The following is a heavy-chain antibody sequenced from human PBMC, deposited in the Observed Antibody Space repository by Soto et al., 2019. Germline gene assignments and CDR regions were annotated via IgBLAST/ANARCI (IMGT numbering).Heavy chain of an antibody. CDR3: ARGLNPTDFWSGYYNYYYYYYMDV. CDR2: MNPNGGNT. D-gene: IGHD3-3*01. V-gene: IGHV1-8*01. CDR1: GYTFTSYD. J-gene: IGHJ6*03. Sequence: ASVKVSCKASGYTFTSYDINWVRQATGQGLEWMGWMNPNGGNTGYAQKFQGRVNMTRNTSISTAYMELSSLRSEDTAVYYCARGLNPTDFWSGYYNYYYYYYMDVWGKGTTVTVSS.